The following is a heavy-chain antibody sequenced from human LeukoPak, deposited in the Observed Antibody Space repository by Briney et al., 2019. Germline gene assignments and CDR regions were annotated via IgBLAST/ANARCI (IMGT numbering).Heavy chain of an antibody. J-gene: IGHJ4*02. CDR2: ISNDGSST. V-gene: IGHV3-74*01. CDR1: GYAFRGDW. CDR3: ASFNPISLSDY. D-gene: IGHD1-14*01. Sequence: GGSLRLSCKGSGYAFRGDWMHWVRQAPGKGLVWVSRISNDGSSTGYADSVTGRFTISRDNAKNTLFLQMSSLRAEDTAVYYCASFNPISLSDYWGQGTLVTVSS.